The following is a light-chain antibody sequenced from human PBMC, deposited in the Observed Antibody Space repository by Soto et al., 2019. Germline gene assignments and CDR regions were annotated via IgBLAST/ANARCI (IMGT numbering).Light chain of an antibody. CDR3: QQRSNWPIT. CDR2: LSS. CDR1: QPVNTI. V-gene: IGKV3-11*01. Sequence: EIVLTQSPATLSSFPGDRVTLSCRASQPVNTILAWYQHRPGQAARLLIYLSSNRAAGVPARFSGSGSGTDFTLTISSLEPEDFVVYYCQQRSNWPITFGQGTHWRL. J-gene: IGKJ5*01.